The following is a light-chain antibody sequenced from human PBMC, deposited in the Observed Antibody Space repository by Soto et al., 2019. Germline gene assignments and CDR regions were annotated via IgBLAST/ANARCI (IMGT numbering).Light chain of an antibody. CDR1: SSDVGSYNL. CDR2: EGS. V-gene: IGLV2-23*01. Sequence: QSALTQPASVSGSPGQSITISCTGTSSDVGSYNLVSWYQQHPGKAPKLMIYEGSKRPSGVSNRFSGSKSGNTASLTISGLQAEDEADYYCCSYAGSSTPHVVFGGVTKLTVL. CDR3: CSYAGSSTPHVV. J-gene: IGLJ2*01.